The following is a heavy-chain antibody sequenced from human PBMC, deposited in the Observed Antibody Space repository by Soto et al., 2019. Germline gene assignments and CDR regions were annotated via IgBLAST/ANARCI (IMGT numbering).Heavy chain of an antibody. Sequence: QVQLVQSGAEVKKPGASVKVSCKASGYTFTSYGISWVQQAPGQGLEWLGWISAYNGNTNYAQKLQGRVTMTTDTSTSTAYMELSSLRSDDTAVYYCSRALFYYDSSGYLPREGWFDPWGQGTLVTVSS. J-gene: IGHJ5*02. CDR3: SRALFYYDSSGYLPREGWFDP. CDR1: GYTFTSYG. V-gene: IGHV1-18*01. D-gene: IGHD3-22*01. CDR2: ISAYNGNT.